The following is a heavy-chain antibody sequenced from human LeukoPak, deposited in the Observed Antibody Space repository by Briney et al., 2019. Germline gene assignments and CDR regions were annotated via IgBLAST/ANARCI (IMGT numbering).Heavy chain of an antibody. CDR2: IYHSGST. CDR1: GGSISSSNW. D-gene: IGHD6-13*01. V-gene: IGHV4-4*02. Sequence: PSETLSLTCAVSGGSISSSNWWSWVRQPPGKGLEWIGEIYHSGSTNYNPSLKSRVTISVDKSKNQFSLKLSSVTAADTAVYYCARDTIAAAGTEYFQHWGQGTLVTVSS. J-gene: IGHJ1*01. CDR3: ARDTIAAAGTEYFQH.